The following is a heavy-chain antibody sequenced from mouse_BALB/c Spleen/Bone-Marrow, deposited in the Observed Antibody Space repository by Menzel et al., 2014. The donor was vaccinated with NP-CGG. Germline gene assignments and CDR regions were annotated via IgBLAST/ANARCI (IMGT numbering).Heavy chain of an antibody. Sequence: EVNLVESGGGLVKPGGSLKLSCAASGFTFSDYYMYWVRQTPEKRLEWVATISDGGSYTYYPDSVKGRFTISRDNAKNNLYLQMSILKSEDTAMYYCANYYGSTWFAYWGQGTLVTVSA. CDR2: ISDGGSYT. CDR1: GFTFSDYY. J-gene: IGHJ3*01. D-gene: IGHD1-1*01. CDR3: ANYYGSTWFAY. V-gene: IGHV5-4*02.